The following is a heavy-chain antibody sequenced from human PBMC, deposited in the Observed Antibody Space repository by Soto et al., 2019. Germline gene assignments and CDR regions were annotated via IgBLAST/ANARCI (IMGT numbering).Heavy chain of an antibody. Sequence: SVKVSCKASGYTFTSYGISWVRQAPGQGLEWMGWISAYNGNTNYAQKLQGRVTMTTDTSTSTAYMELRSLRSDDTAVYYCARDPYYDFWSGYYRPTDAFDIWGQGTMVTVSS. CDR3: ARDPYYDFWSGYYRPTDAFDI. CDR1: GYTFTSYG. D-gene: IGHD3-3*01. J-gene: IGHJ3*02. CDR2: ISAYNGNT. V-gene: IGHV1-18*04.